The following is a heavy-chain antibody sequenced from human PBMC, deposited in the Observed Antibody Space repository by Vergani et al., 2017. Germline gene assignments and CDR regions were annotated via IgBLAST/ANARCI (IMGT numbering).Heavy chain of an antibody. D-gene: IGHD5-24*01. CDR1: GFSFSDHY. Sequence: QVQLVESGGGLVKPGGSLRLSCAASGFSFSDHYMTWIRQAPGKGLEWVSYISNSGNTIEYADSVKGRFSISRDNAKSSLFLQMESLRVEDTAVYYCARDHRDYNNYPGTFDIWGQGSMVTVSS. V-gene: IGHV3-11*01. CDR3: ARDHRDYNNYPGTFDI. CDR2: ISNSGNTI. J-gene: IGHJ3*02.